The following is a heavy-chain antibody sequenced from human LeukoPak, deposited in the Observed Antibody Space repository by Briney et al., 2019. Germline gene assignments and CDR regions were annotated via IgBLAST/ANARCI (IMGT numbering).Heavy chain of an antibody. V-gene: IGHV4-34*08. J-gene: IGHJ4*02. D-gene: IGHD6-19*01. Sequence: GSLRLSCAASGFSVSSNYMSWVRQFPDKGLEWIGEINHSGTTNYNPSLKSRVTISVDLSNDQFSLKLSSVTAADTAVYYCTMGGPAVAVPGDYWGQGSLVTVSS. CDR1: GFSVSSNY. CDR3: TMGGPAVAVPGDY. CDR2: INHSGTT.